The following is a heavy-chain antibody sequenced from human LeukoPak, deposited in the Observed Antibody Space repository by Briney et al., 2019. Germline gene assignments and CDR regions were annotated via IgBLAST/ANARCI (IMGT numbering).Heavy chain of an antibody. CDR1: GYTFTSYY. Sequence: ASVKVSCEASGYTFTSYYMHWVRQAPGQGLEWMGIINPSGGSTSYAQKFQGRVTMTRDTSTSTVYMELSSLRSEDTAVYYCARVVGKAARQDYWGQGTLVTVSS. CDR2: INPSGGST. V-gene: IGHV1-46*01. J-gene: IGHJ4*02. CDR3: ARVVGKAARQDY. D-gene: IGHD6-6*01.